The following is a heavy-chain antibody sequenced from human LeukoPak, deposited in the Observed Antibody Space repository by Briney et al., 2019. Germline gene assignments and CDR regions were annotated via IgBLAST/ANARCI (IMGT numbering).Heavy chain of an antibody. J-gene: IGHJ4*02. CDR1: GFTFSTYA. Sequence: SGGSLRLSCAASGFTFSTYAMSWVRQAPGKGLEWVSAISGSDHSAYYADSVKGRFTISRDNSKNTLYLQMHSLRAEDTAVYYCATLRTVAGTRESSYWGQGTLVTVSS. CDR2: ISGSDHSA. V-gene: IGHV3-23*01. D-gene: IGHD6-19*01. CDR3: ATLRTVAGTRESSY.